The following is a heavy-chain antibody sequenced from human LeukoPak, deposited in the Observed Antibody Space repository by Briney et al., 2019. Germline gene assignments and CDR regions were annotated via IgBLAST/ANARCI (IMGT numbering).Heavy chain of an antibody. J-gene: IGHJ4*02. V-gene: IGHV1-2*02. Sequence: ASVKVSCKASGYTFTDYYLHWVRQAPGQGLEWMGWIHPNSGATNYAQKLQGRVTMTRETSISTAYMDLSRLSSDDTAVYYCARDFEAAASLDYWGQGTLVTVSS. D-gene: IGHD6-13*01. CDR1: GYTFTDYY. CDR3: ARDFEAAASLDY. CDR2: IHPNSGAT.